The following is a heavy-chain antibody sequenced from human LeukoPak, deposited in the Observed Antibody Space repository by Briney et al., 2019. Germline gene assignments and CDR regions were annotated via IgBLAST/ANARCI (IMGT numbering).Heavy chain of an antibody. D-gene: IGHD3-9*01. CDR2: INPNSGGT. J-gene: IGHJ4*02. CDR1: GYTFTGYY. CDR3: ARKRILTEKYYFDY. V-gene: IGHV1-2*02. Sequence: GASVKVSCKASGYTFTGYYMHWVRQAPGQGLEWTGWINPNSGGTNYAQKFQGRVTMTRDTSISTAYMELSRLRSDDTAVYYCARKRILTEKYYFDYWGQGTLVTVSS.